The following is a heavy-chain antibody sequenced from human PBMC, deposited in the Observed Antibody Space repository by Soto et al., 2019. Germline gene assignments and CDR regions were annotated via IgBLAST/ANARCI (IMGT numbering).Heavy chain of an antibody. D-gene: IGHD3-16*01. Sequence: SETLSLTCTVSGGSINSINYYWGWIRHPPGKGLEWIGSIYYSGSTYYNESLKSRVTMSVDTSKNQFSLKLNSVTAADSAVYYCARNHRGTYDYIFWFAPWGQGTLVTFYS. J-gene: IGHJ5*02. V-gene: IGHV4-39*01. CDR2: IYYSGST. CDR3: ARNHRGTYDYIFWFAP. CDR1: GGSINSINYY.